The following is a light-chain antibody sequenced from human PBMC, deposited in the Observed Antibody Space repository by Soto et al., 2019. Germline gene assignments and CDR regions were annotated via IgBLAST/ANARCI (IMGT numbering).Light chain of an antibody. J-gene: IGKJ1*01. CDR3: QQYDNWRT. V-gene: IGKV3-15*01. CDR1: QSVRSN. CDR2: DAS. Sequence: IVMTQSPATLSVSPGERATLSCRASQSVRSNLAWYQQKPGQAPRLLIYDASTRATGIPARISGSGSGTEFTLTISSLQSEDFAVYYCQQYDNWRTFGQGTKVDIK.